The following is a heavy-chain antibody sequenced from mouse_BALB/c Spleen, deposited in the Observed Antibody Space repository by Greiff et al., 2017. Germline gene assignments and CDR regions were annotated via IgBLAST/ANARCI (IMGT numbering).Heavy chain of an antibody. CDR1: GFSLTSYG. D-gene: IGHD3-3*01. CDR3: ARGEGPWFAY. V-gene: IGHV2-2*02. CDR2: IWSGGST. J-gene: IGHJ3*01. Sequence: VKLMESGPGLVAPSQSLSITCTVSGFSLTSYGVSWVRQSPGKGLEWLGVIWSGGSTDYNAAFISRLSISKDNSKSQVFFKMNSLQANDTAIYYCARGEGPWFAYWGQGTLVTVSA.